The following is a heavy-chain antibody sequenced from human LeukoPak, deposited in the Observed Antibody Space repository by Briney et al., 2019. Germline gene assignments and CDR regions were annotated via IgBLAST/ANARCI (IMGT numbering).Heavy chain of an antibody. V-gene: IGHV1-18*01. CDR1: GYTFTYYD. CDR2: ICAYNGDT. J-gene: IGHJ4*02. Sequence: ASVKLSCKPSGYTFTYYDISWVRQAPGQGREWMGWICAYNGDTNYAQKLQGRLTMTTDTSTSTAYMELRGLRSDDTAVYFCARGNKPYDYWGQGTLVTVSS. D-gene: IGHD2/OR15-2a*01. CDR3: ARGNKPYDY.